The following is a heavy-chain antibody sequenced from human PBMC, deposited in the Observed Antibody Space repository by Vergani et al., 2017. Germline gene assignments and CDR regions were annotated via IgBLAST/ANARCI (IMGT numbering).Heavy chain of an antibody. Sequence: QLVQSGPEVKKPGTSVKVSCKASGYTFTSYGISWVRQAPGQGLEWMGWISAYNGNTNYAQKLQGRVTMTTDTSTSTAYMELTSLRSQDTAVYYCARDPRGYGGDPEDYYYGMDVWGQGTTVTVSS. D-gene: IGHD2-21*02. CDR2: ISAYNGNT. J-gene: IGHJ6*02. CDR3: ARDPRGYGGDPEDYYYGMDV. CDR1: GYTFTSYG. V-gene: IGHV1-18*01.